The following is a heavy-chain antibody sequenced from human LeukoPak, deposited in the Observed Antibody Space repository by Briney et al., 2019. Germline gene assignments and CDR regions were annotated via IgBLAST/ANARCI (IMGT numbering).Heavy chain of an antibody. CDR2: VNHSGST. CDR1: GGSFSGYY. V-gene: IGHV4-34*01. D-gene: IGHD6-13*01. J-gene: IGHJ3*02. Sequence: KPSETLSLTCAVYGGSFSGYYWNWFRQPPGKGLEWIREVNHSGSTNYNPSLKSRVTISVDLSKNQFSLKLSSVTAADTSVYYCARHRIAAADDAFEIWGQGTMITVSS. CDR3: ARHRIAAADDAFEI.